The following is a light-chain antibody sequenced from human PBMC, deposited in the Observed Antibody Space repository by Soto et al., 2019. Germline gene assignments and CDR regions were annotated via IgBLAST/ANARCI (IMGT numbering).Light chain of an antibody. J-gene: IGLJ3*02. CDR2: NTN. V-gene: IGLV8-61*01. CDR1: SGSVSTSYY. CDR3: VLYMGSGTWV. Sequence: QTVVTQEPSFSVSPGRTVTLTCGLSSGSVSTSYYPSWYQQTPGQAPRTLIYNTNTRSSGVPDHFSGSILGNKAALTITGAQADDESDYYCVLYMGSGTWVFGGGTKLTVL.